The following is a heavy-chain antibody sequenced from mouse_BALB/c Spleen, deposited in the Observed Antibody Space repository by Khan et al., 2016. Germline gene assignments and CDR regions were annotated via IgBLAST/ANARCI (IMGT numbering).Heavy chain of an antibody. V-gene: IGHV14-1*02. CDR3: ALDGSWFAY. CDR1: GFNIKDYY. CDR2: IDPENGNT. D-gene: IGHD2-3*01. Sequence: VQLKESGAELVRPGALVKLSCKASGFNIKDYYMHWVKQRPEQGLEWIGWIDPENGNTIYDPKFQGKASITADTSSNTAYLQLGSLTSEDTAVYYCALDGSWFAYWGQGTLVTVSA. J-gene: IGHJ3*01.